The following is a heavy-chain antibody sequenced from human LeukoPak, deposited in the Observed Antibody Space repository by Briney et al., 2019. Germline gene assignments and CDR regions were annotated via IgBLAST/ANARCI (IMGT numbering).Heavy chain of an antibody. V-gene: IGHV3-23*01. Sequence: GGSLRLSCAASGFTFSSYAMNWVRQAPGKGLEWVSAISGSGGTTYYADSVKGRFTISRDNSKNTLYLQVNSLRAEDTAVYYCAKDPEAQYYYDSSGYYNTYYFDYWGQGTLVTVSS. CDR1: GFTFSSYA. CDR3: AKDPEAQYYYDSSGYYNTYYFDY. CDR2: ISGSGGTT. J-gene: IGHJ4*02. D-gene: IGHD3-22*01.